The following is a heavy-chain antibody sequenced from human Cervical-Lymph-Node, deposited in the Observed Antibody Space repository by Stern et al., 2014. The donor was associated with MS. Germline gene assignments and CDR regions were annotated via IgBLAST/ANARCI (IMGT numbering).Heavy chain of an antibody. CDR1: GGTFSTYA. Sequence: VQLVQSGAEVMKPGSSVKVSCKASGGTFSTYAISWMRQAPGQGLEWMGRIIPNLGEANSAQKFQGRVRITADRSTTTAYMELSSLRSDDTALYYCARWDTALPRSRSLESRYYYAMDVWGQGTTVTVSS. D-gene: IGHD5-18*01. CDR2: IIPNLGEA. J-gene: IGHJ6*02. CDR3: ARWDTALPRSRSLESRYYYAMDV. V-gene: IGHV1-69*09.